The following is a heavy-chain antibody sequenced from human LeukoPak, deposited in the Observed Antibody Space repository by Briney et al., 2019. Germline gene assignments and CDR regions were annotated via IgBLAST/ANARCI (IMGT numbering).Heavy chain of an antibody. D-gene: IGHD3-16*02. CDR2: IIPIFGTA. V-gene: IGHV1-69*06. Sequence: GASVKVSCKASGGTFSSYAISWVRQAPGQGLEWMGGIIPIFGTANYAQKFQGRVTITADKSTSTAYMELSSLRPEDTAVYYCARAGPKGGLRLGELSPYLPFDYWGQGTLVTVSS. J-gene: IGHJ4*02. CDR1: GGTFSSYA. CDR3: ARAGPKGGLRLGELSPYLPFDY.